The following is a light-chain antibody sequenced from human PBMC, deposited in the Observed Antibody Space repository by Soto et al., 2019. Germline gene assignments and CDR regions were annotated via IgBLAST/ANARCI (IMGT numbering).Light chain of an antibody. CDR3: HRYSNWQYT. J-gene: IGKJ2*01. CDR1: RGLSAY. Sequence: EIVLTQSPATLSLSPGETATLSCRVSRGLSAYIAWYQQKPGQPPRLLIYDASNRATGIPARFSGSGSGTDFTLTISSLEPEDFAVYYCHRYSNWQYTFGQGTKLEIK. V-gene: IGKV3-11*01. CDR2: DAS.